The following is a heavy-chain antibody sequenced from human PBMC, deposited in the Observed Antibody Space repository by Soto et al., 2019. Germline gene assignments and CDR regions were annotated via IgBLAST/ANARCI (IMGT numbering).Heavy chain of an antibody. CDR2: IIPILGIA. J-gene: IGHJ6*03. Sequence: SVKVSCKASGGTFSSYTISWVRQAPGQGLEWMGRIIPILGIANYAQKFQGRVTITADKSTSTAYMELSSLRSEDTAVYYCASPGSQIGGATGYYYMDVWGKGTKVTVSS. CDR1: GGTFSSYT. D-gene: IGHD3-16*01. CDR3: ASPGSQIGGATGYYYMDV. V-gene: IGHV1-69*02.